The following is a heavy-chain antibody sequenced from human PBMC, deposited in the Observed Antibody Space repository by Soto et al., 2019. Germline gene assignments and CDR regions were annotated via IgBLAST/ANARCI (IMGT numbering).Heavy chain of an antibody. CDR1: GGSISSYY. J-gene: IGHJ4*02. CDR2: IYYSGST. D-gene: IGHD6-13*01. CDR3: ARGFAQHAFDY. Sequence: SETLSLPCTVSGGSISSYYWSWIRQPPGKGLEWIGYIYYSGSTNYNPSLKSRVTISVDTSKNQFSLKLSSVTAADTAVYYCARGFAQHAFDYWGQGTLVTVSS. V-gene: IGHV4-59*01.